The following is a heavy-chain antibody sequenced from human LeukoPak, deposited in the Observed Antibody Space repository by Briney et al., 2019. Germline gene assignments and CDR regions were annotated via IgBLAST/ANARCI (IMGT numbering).Heavy chain of an antibody. D-gene: IGHD3-3*01. CDR2: MNPNSGNT. CDR1: GYTFPRYD. CDR3: ARVSTYFGVVTDFDY. Sequence: ASVKVSCKASGYTFPRYDINWVRQATGQGREWMGWMNPNSGNTGYAQKFQGRVTMTRNTSISTAYMELSSLRSEDTAVYYCARVSTYFGVVTDFDYWGQGTLVTVSS. J-gene: IGHJ4*02. V-gene: IGHV1-8*01.